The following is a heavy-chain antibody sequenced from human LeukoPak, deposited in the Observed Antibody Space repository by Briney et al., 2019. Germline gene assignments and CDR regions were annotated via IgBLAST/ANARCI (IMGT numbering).Heavy chain of an antibody. CDR3: ARDGGSPSGYPSDY. CDR2: IDPSGGGT. Sequence: ASVKVSCKASGYTFSSNYMHWVRQAPGQGLEWMGVIDPSGGGTSYAQKFQGRVTLTRDMSTSTVYMALSSLRSEDTAVYYCARDGGSPSGYPSDYWGQGTLVTVSS. D-gene: IGHD3-22*01. J-gene: IGHJ4*02. CDR1: GYTFSSNY. V-gene: IGHV1-46*01.